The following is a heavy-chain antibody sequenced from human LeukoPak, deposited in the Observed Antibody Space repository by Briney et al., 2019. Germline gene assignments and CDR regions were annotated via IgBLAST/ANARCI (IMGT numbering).Heavy chain of an antibody. CDR1: GGSISRSGYY. V-gene: IGHV4-31*03. Sequence: SQTLSLTCTVSGGSISRSGYYWSWIRQHPGKGLEWIGYIYYSGSTYYDPSLKSRVTISVDTSKNQFSLKLSSVTAADTAVYYCARDLRSSSSSGINYYGMDVWGQGTTVTVSS. CDR2: IYYSGST. J-gene: IGHJ6*02. CDR3: ARDLRSSSSSGINYYGMDV. D-gene: IGHD6-6*01.